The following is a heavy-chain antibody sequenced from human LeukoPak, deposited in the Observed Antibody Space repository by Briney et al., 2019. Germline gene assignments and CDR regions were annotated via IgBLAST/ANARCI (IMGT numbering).Heavy chain of an antibody. CDR1: GFTSSSYS. CDR2: ISSSSSYI. J-gene: IGHJ4*02. D-gene: IGHD3-22*01. V-gene: IGHV3-21*01. Sequence: GGSLRLSCAASGFTSSSYSMNWVRQAPGKGLEWVSSISSSSSYIYYADSVKGRFTISRDNAKNSLYLQMNSLRAEDTAVYYCARESTWDSSGFLTTAVDYWGQGTLVTVSS. CDR3: ARESTWDSSGFLTTAVDY.